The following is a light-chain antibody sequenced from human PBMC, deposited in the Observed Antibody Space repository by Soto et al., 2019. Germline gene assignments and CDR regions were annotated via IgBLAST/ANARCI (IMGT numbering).Light chain of an antibody. V-gene: IGLV2-14*03. CDR1: SADVGAFDY. CDR2: DVS. CDR3: AAYTTSSTLV. J-gene: IGLJ3*02. Sequence: QSAPTQPASVSGSPGQSITISCAGTSADVGAFDYVSWYQHHPGKVPKLMIYDVSDRPSGVSTRFSGSKSANMASLTISGLHPDDDAYYYCAAYTTSSTLVFGGGTKLTVL.